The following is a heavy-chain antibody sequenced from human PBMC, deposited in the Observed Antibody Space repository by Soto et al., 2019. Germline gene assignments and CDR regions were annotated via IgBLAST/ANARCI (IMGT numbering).Heavy chain of an antibody. CDR1: GYSFTSYW. Sequence: PGESLEISCKGSGYSFTSYWIGWVRQMPGKGLEWMGIIYPGDSDTRYSPSFQGQVTISADKSISTAYLQWSSLKASYTAMYYCARTPRGRVAAHPLHYYYYGMDVWGQGTTVTVSS. D-gene: IGHD6-13*01. J-gene: IGHJ6*02. CDR2: IYPGDSDT. CDR3: ARTPRGRVAAHPLHYYYYGMDV. V-gene: IGHV5-51*01.